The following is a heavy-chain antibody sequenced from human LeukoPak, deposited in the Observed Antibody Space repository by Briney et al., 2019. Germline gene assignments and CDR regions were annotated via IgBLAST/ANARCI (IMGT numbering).Heavy chain of an antibody. Sequence: GGSLRLSCAASGFTFSIYAIHWVRQAPGKGLEWVAFIRNDGNYKSYADCVKGGFTVSSDNSTNTLYLQINSLRPGDTAVSYCTKDQGPYSIPFHWGQGTVVTVSS. CDR1: GFTFSIYA. CDR3: TKDQGPYSIPFH. J-gene: IGHJ4*02. D-gene: IGHD6-13*01. V-gene: IGHV3-30*02. CDR2: IRNDGNYK.